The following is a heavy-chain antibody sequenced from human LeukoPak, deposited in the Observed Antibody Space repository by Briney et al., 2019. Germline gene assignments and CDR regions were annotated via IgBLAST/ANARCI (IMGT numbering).Heavy chain of an antibody. J-gene: IGHJ5*02. Sequence: GASVEVSCKASGYSFTGHYIHWVRQAPGQGLAWIGWVNPSSDGPDYAQKFKGRVTVTRDTSISTAYMELSRLTADDTAVYYCARDSEYQLLQNYFDAWGQGTLVIVSS. CDR2: VNPSSDGP. CDR1: GYSFTGHY. CDR3: ARDSEYQLLQNYFDA. V-gene: IGHV1-2*02. D-gene: IGHD2-2*01.